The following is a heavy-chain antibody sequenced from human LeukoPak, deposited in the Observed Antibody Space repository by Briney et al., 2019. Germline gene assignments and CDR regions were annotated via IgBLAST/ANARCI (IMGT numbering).Heavy chain of an antibody. J-gene: IGHJ6*02. Sequence: PGGSLRLSCAASGFTFSSYAMHWVRQAPGKGLEWVAVISYDGSNKYCADSVKGRFTISRDNSKNTLYLQMNSLRAEDTAVYCCVSVPGTTPYMDVWGQGTTVTVSS. CDR2: ISYDGSNK. D-gene: IGHD1-7*01. CDR1: GFTFSSYA. V-gene: IGHV3-30-3*01. CDR3: VSVPGTTPYMDV.